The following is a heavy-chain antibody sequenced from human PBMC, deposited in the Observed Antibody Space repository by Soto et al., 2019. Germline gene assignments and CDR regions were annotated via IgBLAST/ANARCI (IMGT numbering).Heavy chain of an antibody. Sequence: RGESLKISCKGSGYSFTSYWIGWVRQMPGKVLEWMGIIYPGDSDTRYSPSFQGQVTISADKSISTAYLQWSSLKASDTAMYYCARRTPPYYYDSSGYLLAFDIWGQGXMVTVSS. D-gene: IGHD3-22*01. CDR3: ARRTPPYYYDSSGYLLAFDI. CDR2: IYPGDSDT. CDR1: GYSFTSYW. J-gene: IGHJ3*02. V-gene: IGHV5-51*01.